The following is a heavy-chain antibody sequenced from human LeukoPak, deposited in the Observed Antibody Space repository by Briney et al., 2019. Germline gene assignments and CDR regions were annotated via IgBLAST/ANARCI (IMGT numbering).Heavy chain of an antibody. J-gene: IGHJ4*02. D-gene: IGHD2-21*02. V-gene: IGHV4-30-4*08. Sequence: SETLSLTCTVSGGSISSSSYYWGWIRQPPGKGLEWIGYIYYSGSTYYNPSLKSRVTISVDTSKNQFSLKLSSVTAADTAVYYCARDGGSGYCGGDCFSWGQGTLVTVSS. CDR2: IYYSGST. CDR3: ARDGGSGYCGGDCFS. CDR1: GGSISSSSYY.